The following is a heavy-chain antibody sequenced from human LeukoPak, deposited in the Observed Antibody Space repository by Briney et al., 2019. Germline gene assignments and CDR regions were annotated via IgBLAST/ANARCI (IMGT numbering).Heavy chain of an antibody. CDR2: INHRGST. Sequence: SETLSLTCAVYGGSFSGYYWSWIRQPPGKGLEWIGEINHRGSTNYNPSLKSRVTISVDTSKNQFSLKLSSVTAADTAVYYCARGLAAAGTYWFDPWGQGTLVTVSS. D-gene: IGHD6-13*01. CDR3: ARGLAAAGTYWFDP. J-gene: IGHJ5*02. CDR1: GGSFSGYY. V-gene: IGHV4-34*01.